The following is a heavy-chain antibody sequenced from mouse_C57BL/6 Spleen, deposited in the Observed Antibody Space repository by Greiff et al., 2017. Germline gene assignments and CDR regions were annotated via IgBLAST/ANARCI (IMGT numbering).Heavy chain of an antibody. J-gene: IGHJ4*01. CDR3: ARTYYGSSLYYAMDY. Sequence: QVQLQQPGAELVRPGSSVKLSCKASGYTFTSYWMHWVKQRPIQGLEWIGNIDPSDRETHYNQKFKDKATLTVDKSSSTAYMQLSSLTSEDSAVYYWARTYYGSSLYYAMDYWGQGTSVTVSS. CDR1: GYTFTSYW. V-gene: IGHV1-52*01. CDR2: IDPSDRET. D-gene: IGHD1-1*01.